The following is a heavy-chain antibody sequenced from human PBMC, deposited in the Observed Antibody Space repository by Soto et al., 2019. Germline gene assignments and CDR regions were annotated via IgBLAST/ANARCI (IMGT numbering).Heavy chain of an antibody. CDR1: GGSISSGGYY. D-gene: IGHD2-8*01. V-gene: IGHV4-31*03. Sequence: SETLSLTCTVSGGSISSGGYYWSWIRQHPGKGLEWIGYIYYSGSTYYNPSLKSRVTISVDTSKNQFSLKLSSVTAADTAVYYCARGYCTNGVCSQRAFDIWGQGTLVTVSS. CDR2: IYYSGST. CDR3: ARGYCTNGVCSQRAFDI. J-gene: IGHJ3*02.